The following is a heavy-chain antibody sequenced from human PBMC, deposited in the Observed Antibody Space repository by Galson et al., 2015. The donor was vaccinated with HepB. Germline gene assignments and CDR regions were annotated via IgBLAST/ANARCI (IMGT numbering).Heavy chain of an antibody. D-gene: IGHD6-19*01. CDR2: IDWDDDK. J-gene: IGHJ2*01. V-gene: IGHV2-70*04. CDR3: ARSGYSSGWYPWYFDL. Sequence: PALVKPTQTLTLTCTFSGFSLSTTEMRVSWIRQPPGKALEWLARIDWDDDKFYSPSLNTRLTISKDTSKNQVVLTMTNMDPVDTATYYCARSGYSSGWYPWYFDLWGRGTLVTVSS. CDR1: GFSLSTTEMR.